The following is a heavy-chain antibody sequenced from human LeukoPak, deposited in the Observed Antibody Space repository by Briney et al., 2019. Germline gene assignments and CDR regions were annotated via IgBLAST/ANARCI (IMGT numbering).Heavy chain of an antibody. CDR3: ANNGVSPNYYYGMNV. CDR2: IWYDGSNI. J-gene: IGHJ6*02. D-gene: IGHD2-8*01. CDR1: GFTFSSYG. Sequence: GGSLRLSCATSGFTFSSYGMHWGRQAPGKGVEWVAVIWYDGSNIHYADSVQGRFTISRDSSKNMLYLQMNSLRAEDTGVYYCANNGVSPNYYYGMNVWGQGTTVTVSS. V-gene: IGHV3-33*06.